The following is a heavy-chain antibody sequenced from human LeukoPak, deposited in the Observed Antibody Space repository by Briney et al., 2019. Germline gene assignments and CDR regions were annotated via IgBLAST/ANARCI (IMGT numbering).Heavy chain of an antibody. CDR1: GFTFSSYA. J-gene: IGHJ3*02. D-gene: IGHD2-15*01. V-gene: IGHV3-48*01. CDR3: ARGYSRAAFDI. CDR2: ISSTGGTI. Sequence: GGSLRLSCAASGFTFSSYALSWVRQAPGKGLEWVSFISSTGGTIYYADSVKGRFTVSRDNGKNSLLLQMNSLRAEDTALYYCARGYSRAAFDIWGQGTVVAVSS.